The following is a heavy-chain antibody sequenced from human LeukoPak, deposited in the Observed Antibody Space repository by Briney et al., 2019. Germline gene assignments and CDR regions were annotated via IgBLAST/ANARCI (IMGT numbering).Heavy chain of an antibody. D-gene: IGHD4-17*01. J-gene: IGHJ3*02. Sequence: GGSLRLSCAASGFTFSSYAMSWVRQAPGKGLEWVSSIIDSGSNTYYADSVKGRFSISRDNSRNTLYLQMNGQRAEDTAVYYCAKDWRDRGDFHAFDIWGQGTMVTVSS. CDR1: GFTFSSYA. CDR2: IIDSGSNT. CDR3: AKDWRDRGDFHAFDI. V-gene: IGHV3-23*01.